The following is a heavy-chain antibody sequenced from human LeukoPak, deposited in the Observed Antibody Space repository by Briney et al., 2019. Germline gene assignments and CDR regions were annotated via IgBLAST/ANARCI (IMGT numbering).Heavy chain of an antibody. D-gene: IGHD1-26*01. J-gene: IGHJ5*02. V-gene: IGHV3-30*01. CDR3: ARRSPFHSP. CDR2: ISYDGSNK. Sequence: PGGSLRLSCAASGFTFSSYALDWVRQAPGKGLEWVAVISYDGSNKYYADSVKGRFTISRDNSKNTLYLQMNSLRAEDTAVYYCARRSPFHSPWGQGTLVTVSS. CDR1: GFTFSSYA.